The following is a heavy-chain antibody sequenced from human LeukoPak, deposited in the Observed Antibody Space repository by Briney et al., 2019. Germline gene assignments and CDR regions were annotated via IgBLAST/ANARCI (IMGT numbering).Heavy chain of an antibody. J-gene: IGHJ6*03. Sequence: SETLSLTCAVYGGSFSRYYWSWIRQCPGKGLEWIGEINDSGTINYNPSLMSRVTISLDKSKNQFSLRLSSATAADTAVHYCARRWNYGRNYYIDVWGKGATVSVSS. CDR1: GGSFSRYY. CDR3: ARRWNYGRNYYIDV. D-gene: IGHD1-7*01. CDR2: INDSGTI. V-gene: IGHV4-34*01.